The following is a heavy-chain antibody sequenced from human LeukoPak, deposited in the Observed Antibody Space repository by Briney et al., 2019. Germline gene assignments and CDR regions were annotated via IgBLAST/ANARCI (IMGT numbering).Heavy chain of an antibody. J-gene: IGHJ5*02. V-gene: IGHV3-30*18. CDR3: AKGPTQYSSGWLT. Sequence: GGSLRLSCVVSGFDFSRFGMHWVRQAPGKGLEWVAVISYDGSNKYYADSVKGRFTISRDNSKNTLYLQMNSLRAEDTAVYYCAKGPTQYSSGWLTWGQGTLVTVSS. CDR1: GFDFSRFG. CDR2: ISYDGSNK. D-gene: IGHD6-19*01.